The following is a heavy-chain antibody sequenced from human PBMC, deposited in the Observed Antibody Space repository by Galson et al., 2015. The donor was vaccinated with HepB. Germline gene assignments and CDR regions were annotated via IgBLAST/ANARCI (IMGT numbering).Heavy chain of an antibody. J-gene: IGHJ4*02. V-gene: IGHV1-69*13. CDR3: ARDNPRGYDTPGPFDY. CDR2: IIPLFGTA. CDR1: GGIFSSYT. D-gene: IGHD5-12*01. Sequence: SVKVSCKASGGIFSSYTISWVRQAPGQGLEWMGGIIPLFGTANYAQKFQGRVTITADESTSTAYMELSSLRSEDTAVYYCARDNPRGYDTPGPFDYWGQGTLVTVSS.